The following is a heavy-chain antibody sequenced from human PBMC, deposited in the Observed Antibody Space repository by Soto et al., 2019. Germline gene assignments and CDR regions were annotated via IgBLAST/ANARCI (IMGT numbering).Heavy chain of an antibody. J-gene: IGHJ4*02. CDR2: IYHSGST. Sequence: SETLSLTCAVSGGSISSSNWWSWVRQPPGKGLEWIGEIYHSGSTNYNPSLKSRVTISVDKSKNQFSLKLSSVTAADTAVYYCARASSGWSAEAPDYWGQGTLVTVSS. D-gene: IGHD6-19*01. CDR1: GGSISSSNW. V-gene: IGHV4-4*02. CDR3: ARASSGWSAEAPDY.